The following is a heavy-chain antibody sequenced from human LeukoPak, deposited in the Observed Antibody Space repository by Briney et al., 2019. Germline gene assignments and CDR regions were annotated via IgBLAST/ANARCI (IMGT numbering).Heavy chain of an antibody. V-gene: IGHV4-4*07. D-gene: IGHD3/OR15-3a*01. Sequence: SETLSLTCIVSGVSINSRYWGWIRQPAGKGLEWIGHIYNSGSTYYNPSLKSRVTMSVDTSTNHFYLKLTSVTAADSALYYCARRWTGENTFDIWGQGTMVTVSS. J-gene: IGHJ3*02. CDR1: GVSINSRY. CDR3: ARRWTGENTFDI. CDR2: IYNSGST.